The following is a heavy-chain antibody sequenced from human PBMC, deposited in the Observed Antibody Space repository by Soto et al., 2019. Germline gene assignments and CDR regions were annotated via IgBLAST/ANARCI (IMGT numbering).Heavy chain of an antibody. CDR2: IYPGDSDT. V-gene: IGHV5-51*01. J-gene: IGHJ6*02. D-gene: IGHD3-10*01. Sequence: PGASLEISCKGSGYRFTSYWIGWVRPMPGKGLEWMGIIYPGDSDTRYSPSFQGQVTISADKSISTAYLQWSSLKASDTAMYYCASHTQRELGGYYYYYGMDVWGQGATVTVSS. CDR3: ASHTQRELGGYYYYYGMDV. CDR1: GYRFTSYW.